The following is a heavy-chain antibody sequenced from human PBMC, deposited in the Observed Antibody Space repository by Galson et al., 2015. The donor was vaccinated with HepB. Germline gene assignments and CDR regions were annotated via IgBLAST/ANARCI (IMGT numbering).Heavy chain of an antibody. Sequence: SVKVSCKASGYTFTRNGISWVRQAPGQGLEWMGWISTNSGNTYYAQKFQDRLIMTTERSTSTAYMELRSLTSDDTAFYYCARETGGYSDSGGYLIYYYYGMDVWGQGTTVTVSS. CDR1: GYTFTRNG. CDR2: ISTNSGNT. J-gene: IGHJ6*02. V-gene: IGHV1-18*01. CDR3: ARETGGYSDSGGYLIYYYYGMDV. D-gene: IGHD3-22*01.